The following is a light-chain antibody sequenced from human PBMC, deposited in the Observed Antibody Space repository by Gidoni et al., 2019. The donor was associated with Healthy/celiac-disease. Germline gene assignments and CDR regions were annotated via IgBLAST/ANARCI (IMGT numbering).Light chain of an antibody. V-gene: IGLV3-19*01. CDR1: SLRSHY. J-gene: IGLJ2*01. Sequence: SSELTQDPAVSVALGQTVRITCQGDSLRSHYASWYQQKTGHAPVLVIYGKNNRPPGIPDRFSGSSSGNTASLTITGAQAEDEADYYSNSRDSSGNVVFGGGTKLTVL. CDR2: GKN. CDR3: NSRDSSGNVV.